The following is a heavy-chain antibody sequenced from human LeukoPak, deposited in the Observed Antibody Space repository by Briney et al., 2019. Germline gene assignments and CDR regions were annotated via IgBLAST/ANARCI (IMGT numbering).Heavy chain of an antibody. Sequence: GGSLRLSCAASGFTFRNYDMFWVRQTTGKGLEWVSTIGAADDTYYPGSVRGRFTISRESAKDSLYLQMNSLRAGDTAVYYCARGSGSHFDYWGQGTLVTVSS. J-gene: IGHJ4*02. V-gene: IGHV3-13*04. CDR2: IGAADDT. CDR1: GFTFRNYD. D-gene: IGHD1-26*01. CDR3: ARGSGSHFDY.